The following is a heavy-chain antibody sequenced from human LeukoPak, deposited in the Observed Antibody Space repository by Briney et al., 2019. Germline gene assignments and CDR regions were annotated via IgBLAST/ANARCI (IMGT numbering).Heavy chain of an antibody. CDR3: AKVPTHIVVVSALPRGYFQH. V-gene: IGHV3-23*01. D-gene: IGHD2-21*01. CDR2: ISGSGGST. J-gene: IGHJ1*01. CDR1: GGSISSGDYY. Sequence: ETLSLTCTVSGGSISSGDYYWSWIRQAPGKGLEWVSAISGSGGSTYYADSVKGRFTISRDNSKNTLYLQMNSLRAEDTAVYYCAKVPTHIVVVSALPRGYFQHWGQGTLVTVSS.